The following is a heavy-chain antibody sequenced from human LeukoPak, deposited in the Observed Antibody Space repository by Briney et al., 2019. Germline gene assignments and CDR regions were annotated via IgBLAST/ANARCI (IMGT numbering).Heavy chain of an antibody. Sequence: SETLSLTCTVSGVSISSYYWSWIRQPPGKGLEWIGYIYYSGSTNYNPSLKSRVTISVDTSKNQFSLKLSSVTAADTAVYYCARETLSSGIVGATFAFDIWGQGTMVTVSS. J-gene: IGHJ3*02. V-gene: IGHV4-59*01. CDR3: ARETLSSGIVGATFAFDI. CDR2: IYYSGST. D-gene: IGHD1-26*01. CDR1: GVSISSYY.